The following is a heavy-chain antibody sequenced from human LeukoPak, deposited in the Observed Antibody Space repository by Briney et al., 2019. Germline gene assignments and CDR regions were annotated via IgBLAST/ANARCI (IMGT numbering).Heavy chain of an antibody. Sequence: PSQTLSLTCAVSGGSISSGGYPWSWIRQPPGKGLEWIGYIYHSGSTYYNPSLKSRVTISVDRSKNQFSLKLSSVTAADTAVYYCARVGPGLYYFDYWGQGTLVTVSS. V-gene: IGHV4-30-2*01. CDR2: IYHSGST. D-gene: IGHD2-15*01. CDR1: GGSISSGGYP. CDR3: ARVGPGLYYFDY. J-gene: IGHJ4*02.